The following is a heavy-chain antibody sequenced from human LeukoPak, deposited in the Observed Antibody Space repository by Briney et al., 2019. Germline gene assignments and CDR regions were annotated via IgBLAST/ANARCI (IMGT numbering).Heavy chain of an antibody. CDR2: IYSGGST. J-gene: IGHJ4*02. V-gene: IGHV3-53*01. D-gene: IGHD1-26*01. CDR3: AKVAGTGSATDFDY. Sequence: PGGSLRLSCAASGFTVSSNYMSWVRQAPGKGLEWVSVIYSGGSTYYADSVKGRFTISRHNSKNTLYLQMNSLRAEDTAVCYCAKVAGTGSATDFDYWGQGTLVTVSS. CDR1: GFTVSSNY.